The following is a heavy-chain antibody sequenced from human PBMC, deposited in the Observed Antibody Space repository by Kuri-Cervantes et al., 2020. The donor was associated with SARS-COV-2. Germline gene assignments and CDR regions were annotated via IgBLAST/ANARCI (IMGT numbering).Heavy chain of an antibody. V-gene: IGHV3-30*02. J-gene: IGHJ4*02. CDR3: AKDRALAGSLDY. CDR2: IRYDGSNK. Sequence: LSLTCAASGFTFSSYGMHWVRQAPGKGLEWVAFIRYDGSNKYYADSVKGRFTISRDNSKNTLYLQMNSLRAEDTAVYYCAKDRALAGSLDYWGQGTLVTVSS. D-gene: IGHD1-26*01. CDR1: GFTFSSYG.